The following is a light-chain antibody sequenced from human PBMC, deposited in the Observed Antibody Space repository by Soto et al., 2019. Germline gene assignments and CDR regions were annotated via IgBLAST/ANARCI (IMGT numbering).Light chain of an antibody. V-gene: IGKV3-20*01. CDR2: GAS. CDR3: QQYGSSPLT. CDR1: QSVSSSY. J-gene: IGKJ1*01. Sequence: EIVLTQSPGTLSLSPGERATLSCRASQSVSSSYLAWYQKKPGQAPRLLIYGASSRATGIPDRFSVSGSGTDFTLTISRLEPEYFAVYYCQQYGSSPLTFGQGTKVEIK.